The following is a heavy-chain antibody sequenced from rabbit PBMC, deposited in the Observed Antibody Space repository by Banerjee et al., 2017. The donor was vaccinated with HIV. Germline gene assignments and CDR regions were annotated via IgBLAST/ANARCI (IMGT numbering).Heavy chain of an antibody. D-gene: IGHD6-1*01. Sequence: QEQLEESGGDLVKPEGSLTLTCTASGFSFSSSYWIYWVRQAPGKGLEWIACIATGGSGNTVYASWAKGRFTISKTSSTTVTLQMTSLSTADTATYFCARADGGASYQYALTRLDLWGQGTLVTVS. CDR1: GFSFSSSYW. CDR2: IATGGSGNT. J-gene: IGHJ3*01. CDR3: ARADGGASYQYALTRLDL. V-gene: IGHV1S45*01.